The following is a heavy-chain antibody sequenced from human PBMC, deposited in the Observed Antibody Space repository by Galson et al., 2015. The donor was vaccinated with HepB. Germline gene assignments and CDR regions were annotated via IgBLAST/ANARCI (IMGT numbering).Heavy chain of an antibody. J-gene: IGHJ2*01. V-gene: IGHV3-33*01. CDR1: GFTFSSYG. D-gene: IGHD5-12*01. CDR3: ARGGSGYGFFYWYFDL. Sequence: SLRLSCAASGFTFSSYGMHWVRQAPGKGLEWVAVIWYDGSNKYYADYVKGRFTISRDNSKNTLYLQMNSLRAEDTAVYYCARGGSGYGFFYWYFDLWGRGTLVTVSS. CDR2: IWYDGSNK.